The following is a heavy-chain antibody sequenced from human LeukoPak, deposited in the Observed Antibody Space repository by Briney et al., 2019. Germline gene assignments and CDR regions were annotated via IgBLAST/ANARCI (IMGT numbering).Heavy chain of an antibody. CDR1: GGSFSGYY. D-gene: IGHD1-26*01. V-gene: IGHV4-34*01. Sequence: SETLSLTCAVYGGSFSGYYWSWIRQPPGKGLEWIGEINHSGSTNYNPSLKSRVTISVDTPKNQFSLKLSSVTAADTAVYYCARVGATYWFDPWGQGTLVTVSS. J-gene: IGHJ5*02. CDR3: ARVGATYWFDP. CDR2: INHSGST.